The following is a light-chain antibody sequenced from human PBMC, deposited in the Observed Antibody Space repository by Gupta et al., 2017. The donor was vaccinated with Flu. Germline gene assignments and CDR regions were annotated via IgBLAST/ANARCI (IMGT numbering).Light chain of an antibody. J-gene: IGKJ4*01. Sequence: ERATLSCRASQSVSSYLAWYQQKPGQAPRLLIYDASNRATGIPARFSGSGSGTDFTLTISSLEPEDLAVYYCQQRSNWPPLTFGGGTKVEIK. CDR3: QQRSNWPPLT. CDR2: DAS. V-gene: IGKV3-11*01. CDR1: QSVSSY.